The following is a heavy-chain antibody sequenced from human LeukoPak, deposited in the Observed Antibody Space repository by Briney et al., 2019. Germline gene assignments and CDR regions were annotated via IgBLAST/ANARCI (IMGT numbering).Heavy chain of an antibody. CDR2: IKSKADTGPT. CDR1: GFTFSTAW. V-gene: IGHV3-15*01. Sequence: PGGSLRLSCAASGFTFSTAWMTWVRQAPGKGLEWVGRIKSKADTGPTDYAAPVKGRFTISRDDSISTLYLQMNSLKTEDTAVYYCTRRDGYSHYWGQGTLVTVSS. D-gene: IGHD5-24*01. J-gene: IGHJ4*02. CDR3: TRRDGYSHY.